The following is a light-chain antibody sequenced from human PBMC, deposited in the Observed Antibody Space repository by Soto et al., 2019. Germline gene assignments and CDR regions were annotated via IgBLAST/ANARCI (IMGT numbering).Light chain of an antibody. CDR2: GAS. CDR1: QSVGST. J-gene: IGKJ4*02. V-gene: IGKV3-15*01. CDR3: QQYSTPLT. Sequence: EILMTQSPATLSVSPGERVILSCRASQSVGSTLAWYQQKPGQAPRLLIRGASTRATGVPARFSGSGSGTEFTLTSSSLQSEDVAVYYWQQYSTPLTFGGGTTLEIK.